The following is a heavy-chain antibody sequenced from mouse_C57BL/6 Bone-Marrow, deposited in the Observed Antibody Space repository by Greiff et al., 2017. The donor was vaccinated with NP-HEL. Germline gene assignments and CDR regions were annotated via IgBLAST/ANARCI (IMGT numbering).Heavy chain of an antibody. CDR3: ARQYDYDDLDY. D-gene: IGHD2-4*01. Sequence: EVHLVESGGGLVKPGGSLKLSCAASGFTFSSYTMSWVRQTPEKRLEWVATISGGGGNTYYPDSVKGRFTISSDNAKNTLYLQMSSLRSEDTALYYCARQYDYDDLDYWGQGTTLTVSS. CDR1: GFTFSSYT. J-gene: IGHJ2*01. V-gene: IGHV5-9*01. CDR2: ISGGGGNT.